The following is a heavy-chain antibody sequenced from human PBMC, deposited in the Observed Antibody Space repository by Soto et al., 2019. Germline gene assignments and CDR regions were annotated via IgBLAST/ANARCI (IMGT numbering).Heavy chain of an antibody. CDR3: ARDSTVTTGAYYYYYMDV. CDR1: GGSISSGGYY. Sequence: SETLSLTCTVSGGSISSGGYYWSWIRQHPGKGLEWIGYIYYSGSTYYNPSLKSRVTISVDTSKNQFSLKLSSVTAADTAVYYCARDSTVTTGAYYYYYMDVWGKGTTVTVSS. V-gene: IGHV4-31*03. CDR2: IYYSGST. D-gene: IGHD4-17*01. J-gene: IGHJ6*03.